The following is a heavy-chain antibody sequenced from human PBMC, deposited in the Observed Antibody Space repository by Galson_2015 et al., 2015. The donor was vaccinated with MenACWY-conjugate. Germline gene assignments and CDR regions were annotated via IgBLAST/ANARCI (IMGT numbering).Heavy chain of an antibody. CDR1: GFTASSYW. CDR2: INSDGSGT. CDR3: ARDRKEWLFLLEGPFDL. J-gene: IGHJ4*01. V-gene: IGHV3-74*01. D-gene: IGHD3-3*01. Sequence: LRLSCAASGFTASSYWMPWVRQAPGKGLMWVSRINSDGSGTSYADSVKGRFTISRDNAKNTLYLQMNSLRVDDTAVYYCARDRKEWLFLLEGPFDLWGHGTLVTVSS.